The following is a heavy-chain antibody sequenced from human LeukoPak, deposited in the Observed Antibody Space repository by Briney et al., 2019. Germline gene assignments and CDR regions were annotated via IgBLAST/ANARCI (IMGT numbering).Heavy chain of an antibody. CDR1: GFTFINYA. D-gene: IGHD4-11*01. V-gene: IGHV3-23*01. CDR2: ISGSGDST. CDR3: ATSTVAKYDY. J-gene: IGHJ4*02. Sequence: GSLRLSCEASGFTFINYAMTWVRQAPGKGLEWVSAISGSGDSTFNADSVKGRFTISRDNSKNTLYLQMNSLRAEDTALYYCATSTVAKYDYWGQGTLVAVSS.